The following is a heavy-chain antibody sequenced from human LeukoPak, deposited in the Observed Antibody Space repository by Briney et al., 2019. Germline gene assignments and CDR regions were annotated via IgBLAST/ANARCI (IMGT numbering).Heavy chain of an antibody. CDR3: ARHFIKLGYDWNFDY. V-gene: IGHV4-39*01. D-gene: IGHD5-12*01. Sequence: PSETLSLTCTVSGASISSTTYYWGWIRQPPRKGLEWIASIYYSGSTNYNPSLKSRVTISVDTSKNQFSLKLSSVTAADTAVYYCARHFIKLGYDWNFDYWGQGTLVTVSS. J-gene: IGHJ4*02. CDR2: IYYSGST. CDR1: GASISSTTYY.